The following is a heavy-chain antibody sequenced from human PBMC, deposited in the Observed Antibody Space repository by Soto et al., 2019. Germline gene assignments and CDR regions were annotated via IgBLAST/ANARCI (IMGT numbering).Heavy chain of an antibody. D-gene: IGHD6-19*01. CDR3: TYSTGWYRHDV. CDR1: GDSISNSRW. CDR2: IFHSGDT. J-gene: IGHJ3*01. Sequence: QVQLQESGPGLVKPSGTLSLTCAVSGDSISNSRWWTWVRQPPGKGLEWIGDIFHSGDTNYNPSLKSRGFISGDKSQNQSSLKVSSVTAADTAVYYCTYSTGWYRHDVWGQGTLVTVSS. V-gene: IGHV4-4*02.